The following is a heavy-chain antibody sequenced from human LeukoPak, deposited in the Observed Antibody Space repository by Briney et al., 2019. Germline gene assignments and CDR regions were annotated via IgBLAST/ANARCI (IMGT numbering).Heavy chain of an antibody. J-gene: IGHJ4*02. V-gene: IGHV3-23*01. D-gene: IGHD6-19*01. Sequence: PGGSPRLSCAASGFTFNSCAMSWVRQAPGKGLEWVSAISGSGTYYADSVKGRFTISRDNSKNTLYLQMSCLRAEDTAVYYCASSIAVAGPFDYWGQGTLVTVSS. CDR3: ASSIAVAGPFDY. CDR2: ISGSGT. CDR1: GFTFNSCA.